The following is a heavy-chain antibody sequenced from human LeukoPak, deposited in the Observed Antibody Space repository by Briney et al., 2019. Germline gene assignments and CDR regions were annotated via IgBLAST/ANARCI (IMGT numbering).Heavy chain of an antibody. Sequence: GGSLRLSCAASGFTVSANYMNWVRQAPGKGLEWVSVIYSGGSTYYADSVEGRFTISSDNSKNTLYLQMNSLRAEDTAVYYCARDTVTTFRFRDYYYYGMDVWGQGTTVTVSS. D-gene: IGHD4-17*01. CDR3: ARDTVTTFRFRDYYYYGMDV. CDR2: IYSGGST. V-gene: IGHV3-53*01. J-gene: IGHJ6*02. CDR1: GFTVSANY.